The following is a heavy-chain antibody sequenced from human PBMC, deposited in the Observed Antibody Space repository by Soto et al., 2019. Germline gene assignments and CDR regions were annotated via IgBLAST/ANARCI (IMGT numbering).Heavy chain of an antibody. CDR2: INHRGST. V-gene: IGHV4-34*01. J-gene: IGHJ5*02. CDR3: ARDGFCTSTTCRVGNWFDP. CDR1: GGCFSVYY. Sequence: SDTLSVTCVDYGGCFSVYYWSWIRQSPGKGLEWIGGINHRGSTNYNPSLESRVTISVDTSKNQFSLKLPSVTAADTAMYYCARDGFCTSTTCRVGNWFDPWAQGTLVTVSS. D-gene: IGHD2-2*01.